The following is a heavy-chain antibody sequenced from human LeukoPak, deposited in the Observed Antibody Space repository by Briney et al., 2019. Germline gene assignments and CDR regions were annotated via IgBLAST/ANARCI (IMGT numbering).Heavy chain of an antibody. CDR1: GGSVSSGSYY. Sequence: SETLSLTCTVSGGSVSSGSYYWSWIRQPPGKGLEWIGYIYYSGSTNCNPSLKSRVAISVDTSKNQFSLKLSSVTAADTAVYYCARVLTPGLSSGSPFDYWGQGTLVTVSS. V-gene: IGHV4-61*01. CDR2: IYYSGST. D-gene: IGHD3-22*01. CDR3: ARVLTPGLSSGSPFDY. J-gene: IGHJ4*02.